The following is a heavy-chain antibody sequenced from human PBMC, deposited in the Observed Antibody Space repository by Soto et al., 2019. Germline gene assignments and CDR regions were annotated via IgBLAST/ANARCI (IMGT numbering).Heavy chain of an antibody. V-gene: IGHV4-34*12. CDR1: GGSFSGYY. J-gene: IGHJ4*02. CDR3: ARRGGGYFPYYFDY. D-gene: IGHD2-21*01. CDR2: ILHSGST. Sequence: PSETLSLTCAVYGGSFSGYYWSWIRQPPGKGLEWIGEILHSGSTNYNPSLKSRVSISVDTSKNQFSLKLTSVTAADTALYYCARRGGGYFPYYFDYRGQGSLVTVSS.